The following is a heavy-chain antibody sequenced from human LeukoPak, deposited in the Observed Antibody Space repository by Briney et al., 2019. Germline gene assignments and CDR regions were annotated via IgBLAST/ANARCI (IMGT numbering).Heavy chain of an antibody. V-gene: IGHV3-23*01. CDR3: AKDFYDSSGSRYDY. Sequence: GGSLRLSCAASGFTFSNYAMSWVRQAPGKGLEWVTAISGSGGSIYYADSVKGRFTISRDNPKNTLFMQMNSLRAEDTAVYYCAKDFYDSSGSRYDYWGQGTLVTVSS. J-gene: IGHJ4*02. D-gene: IGHD3-22*01. CDR1: GFTFSNYA. CDR2: ISGSGGSI.